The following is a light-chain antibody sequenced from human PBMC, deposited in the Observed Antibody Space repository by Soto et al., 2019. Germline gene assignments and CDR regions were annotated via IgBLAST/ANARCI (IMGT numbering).Light chain of an antibody. CDR1: QDIGNF. V-gene: IGKV1-12*01. CDR3: LQTSTFPRN. CDR2: GAS. Sequence: DIQMTQSPSSVSASVVDRFTISCLASQDIGNFLAWYQQTPGKAPRLLIHGASSLSREIPSRFSGGGTGTHLTLTISGLQPEDLATYFCLQTSTFPRNFCKGTKVDI. J-gene: IGKJ1*01.